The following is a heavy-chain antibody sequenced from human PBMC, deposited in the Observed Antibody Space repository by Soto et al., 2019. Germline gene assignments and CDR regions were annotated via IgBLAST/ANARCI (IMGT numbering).Heavy chain of an antibody. D-gene: IGHD6-19*01. Sequence: VQLVESGGGVVQPGRSLRLSCAASGFTFSDYAMHWVRQAPGKGLEWVAVVSHDGRNTHYADSVKGRFTISRDSSKNTVTLEMTSLRAEATAVYYCAKGGRQWLVTSDFNYWGQGALVTVSS. CDR3: AKGGRQWLVTSDFNY. V-gene: IGHV3-30*18. CDR2: VSHDGRNT. J-gene: IGHJ4*02. CDR1: GFTFSDYA.